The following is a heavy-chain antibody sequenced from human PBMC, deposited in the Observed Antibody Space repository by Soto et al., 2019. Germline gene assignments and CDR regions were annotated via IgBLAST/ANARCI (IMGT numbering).Heavy chain of an antibody. CDR3: ARDFARQDIVVVPAAKRGYYYYGMDV. Sequence: SVKVSCKASGGTFSSYAISWVRQAPGQGLEWMGGIIPIFGTANYAQKFQGRVTITADESTSTAYMELSSLRSEDTAVYYCARDFARQDIVVVPAAKRGYYYYGMDVWGQGTTVTVSS. CDR1: GGTFSSYA. CDR2: IIPIFGTA. V-gene: IGHV1-69*13. J-gene: IGHJ6*02. D-gene: IGHD2-2*01.